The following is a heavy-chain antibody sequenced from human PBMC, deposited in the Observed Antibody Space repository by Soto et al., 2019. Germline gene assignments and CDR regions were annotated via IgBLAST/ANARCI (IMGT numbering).Heavy chain of an antibody. CDR1: GYTFTSYA. D-gene: IGHD6-19*01. V-gene: IGHV1-3*01. Sequence: GASVKVSCKASGYTFTSYAMHWVRQAPGQRLEWMGWINAGNGNTKYSQKFQGRVTITRDTSASTAYMELSSLRSEDTAVYYCVRSEEIAVDEHDYWGQGTLVTGSS. J-gene: IGHJ4*02. CDR2: INAGNGNT. CDR3: VRSEEIAVDEHDY.